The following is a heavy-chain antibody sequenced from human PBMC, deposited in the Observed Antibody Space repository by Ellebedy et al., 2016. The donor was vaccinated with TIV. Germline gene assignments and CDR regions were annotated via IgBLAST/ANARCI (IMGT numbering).Heavy chain of an antibody. CDR2: ISSSSSYT. D-gene: IGHD3-10*01. CDR1: GFTFSDYY. J-gene: IGHJ4*02. V-gene: IGHV3-11*05. Sequence: GESLKISXAASGFTFSDYYMSWIRQAPGKGLEWVSYISSSSSYTNYADSVKGRFTISRDNAKNSLYLQMNSLRAEDTAVYYCARDGDVLLWFGELLHQPYYFDYWGQGTLVTVSS. CDR3: ARDGDVLLWFGELLHQPYYFDY.